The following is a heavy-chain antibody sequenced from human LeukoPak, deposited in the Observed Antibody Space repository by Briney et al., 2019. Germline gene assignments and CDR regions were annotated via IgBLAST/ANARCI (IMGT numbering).Heavy chain of an antibody. V-gene: IGHV3-53*01. J-gene: IGHJ1*01. CDR1: GFTVSSNY. Sequence: GGSLRLSSADSGFTVSSNYMTWVRQAPGKGLEWVSIIYSGGSTYYADSVKGRFTISRDNSKNTLYLQMNSLRDEDTAVYYCASLYVEYRESRCIQHWGQGTLVTVSS. CDR2: IYSGGST. D-gene: IGHD2-8*01. CDR3: ASLYVEYRESRCIQH.